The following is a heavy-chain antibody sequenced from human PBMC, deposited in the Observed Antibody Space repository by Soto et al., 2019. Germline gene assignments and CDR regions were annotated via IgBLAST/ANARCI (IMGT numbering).Heavy chain of an antibody. D-gene: IGHD5-12*01. CDR1: GYTLTRYY. V-gene: IGHV1-18*04. CDR2: ISAYNGNT. J-gene: IGHJ4*02. Sequence: GSVEVSRKASGYTLTRYYMHWGRQAPGQRLEWMGWISAYNGNTNYAQKLQGRVTMTTDTSTSTAYMELRSLRSDDTAVYYCAREMATEYDYWGQGTLVTVSS. CDR3: AREMATEYDY.